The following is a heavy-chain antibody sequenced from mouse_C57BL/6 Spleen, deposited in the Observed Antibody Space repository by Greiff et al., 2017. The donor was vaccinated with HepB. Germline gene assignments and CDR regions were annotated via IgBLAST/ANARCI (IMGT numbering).Heavy chain of an antibody. V-gene: IGHV1-82*01. CDR3: VTVYYYAMDY. Sequence: QVQLQQSGPELVKPGASVKISCKASGYAFSSSWMNWVKQRPGKGLEWIGRIYPGDGDTNYNGKFKGKATLTADKSSSTAYMQLSSLTSEDSAVYFCVTVYYYAMDYWGQGTSVTVSS. CDR1: GYAFSSSW. J-gene: IGHJ4*01. CDR2: IYPGDGDT. D-gene: IGHD2-10*02.